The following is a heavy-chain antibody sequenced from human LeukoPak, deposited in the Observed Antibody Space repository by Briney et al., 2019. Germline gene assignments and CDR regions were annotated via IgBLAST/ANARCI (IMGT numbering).Heavy chain of an antibody. CDR1: GFTFHDYY. V-gene: IGHV3-11*01. J-gene: IGHJ6*02. CDR3: AREGGSYHLDV. CDR2: SSSTVGTT. D-gene: IGHD1-26*01. Sequence: PGGSLRLSCAASGFTFHDYYMSWIRQAPGTGLEWISYSSSTVGTTYYADSVKGRFTISRDNAKKLLYLQMSSLRADDTAVYYCAREGGSYHLDVWGQGTTVTVSS.